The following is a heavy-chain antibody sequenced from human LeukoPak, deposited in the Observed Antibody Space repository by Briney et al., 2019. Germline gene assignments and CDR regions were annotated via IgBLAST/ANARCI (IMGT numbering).Heavy chain of an antibody. V-gene: IGHV3-23*01. Sequence: GGSLRLSCAASGFTFTSYAMSWVRQAQGKGLEWVSGISESGGYTYYADSVKGRFTIFRDNSKNTLYLQMNSLRAEDTAVYYCAKGFRPSYGSGSYYGVDVWGQGTTVTVSS. J-gene: IGHJ6*02. CDR3: AKGFRPSYGSGSYYGVDV. CDR1: GFTFTSYA. D-gene: IGHD3-10*01. CDR2: ISESGGYT.